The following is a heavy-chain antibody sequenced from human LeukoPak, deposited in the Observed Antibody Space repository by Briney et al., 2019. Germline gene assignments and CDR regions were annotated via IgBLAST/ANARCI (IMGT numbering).Heavy chain of an antibody. CDR1: GFTFSNYV. CDR3: AKKVEGIYAYDI. CDR2: ISVSGGTT. D-gene: IGHD1-1*01. Sequence: GGYLRLSCAASGFTFSNYVMSWVGQAPGKGLEWISAISVSGGTTYYADSVKGRFTISRDNSKNTLYLQMNSLGAEDTAVYYCAKKVEGIYAYDICGQGTLVTVSS. J-gene: IGHJ3*02. V-gene: IGHV3-23*01.